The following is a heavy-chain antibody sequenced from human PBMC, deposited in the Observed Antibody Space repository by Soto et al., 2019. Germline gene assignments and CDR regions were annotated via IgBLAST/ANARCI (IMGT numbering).Heavy chain of an antibody. D-gene: IGHD1-1*01. CDR3: ARDHFGFNDNPPRQYYYYYYMDV. J-gene: IGHJ6*03. CDR2: ISSSSSTI. CDR1: GFTYSSYS. V-gene: IGHV3-48*01. Sequence: GGSLRLSCAASGFTYSSYSMNWVRQAPGKGLEWVSYISSSSSTIYYADSVKGRFTIYRDNAKNSLYLQMNSLRAEDTAVYYCARDHFGFNDNPPRQYYYYYYMDVWGKGTTVTVSS.